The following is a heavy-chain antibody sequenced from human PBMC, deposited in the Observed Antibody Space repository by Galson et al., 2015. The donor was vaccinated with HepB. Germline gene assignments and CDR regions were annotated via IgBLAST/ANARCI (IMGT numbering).Heavy chain of an antibody. Sequence: SLRLSCAASGFTFSSYSMNWVRQAPGKGLEWVSSISSSSSYIYYADSVKGRFTISRDNAKNSLYLQMNSLRAEDTAVYYCAFPDDYYGSGSYYNAQQSPYYYYMDVWGKGTTVTVSS. CDR1: GFTFSSYS. CDR3: AFPDDYYGSGSYYNAQQSPYYYYMDV. D-gene: IGHD3-10*01. J-gene: IGHJ6*03. CDR2: ISSSSSYI. V-gene: IGHV3-21*01.